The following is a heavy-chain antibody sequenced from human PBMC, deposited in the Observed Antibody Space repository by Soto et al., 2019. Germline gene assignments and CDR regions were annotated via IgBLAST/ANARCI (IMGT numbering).Heavy chain of an antibody. CDR1: GGTFSSYA. CDR3: ASPGRGYDFWSAEYYGMDV. CDR2: IIPIFGTA. J-gene: IGHJ6*02. D-gene: IGHD3-3*01. Sequence: QVQLVQSGAEAKKPGSSVKVSCKASGGTFSSYAISWVRQAPGQGLEWMGGIIPIFGTANYAQKFQGRVTITADESTSTAYMELSSLRSEDTAVSYCASPGRGYDFWSAEYYGMDVWGQGTTVTVS. V-gene: IGHV1-69*12.